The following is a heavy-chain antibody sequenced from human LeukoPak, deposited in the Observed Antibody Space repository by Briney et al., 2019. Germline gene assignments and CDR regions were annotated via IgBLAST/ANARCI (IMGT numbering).Heavy chain of an antibody. CDR1: VFTSSTYA. CDR3: AKPTKGTAPLTDY. CDR2: ISYDGSNK. J-gene: IGHJ4*02. V-gene: IGHV3-30*18. D-gene: IGHD5-18*01. Sequence: GTSLRLSCAASVFTSSTYAMHWVRQAPGKGLEWVAVISYDGSNKYYADSVKGRFTISRDNSKNTLYLQMNSLRAEDTAVYYCAKPTKGTAPLTDYWGQGTLVTVSS.